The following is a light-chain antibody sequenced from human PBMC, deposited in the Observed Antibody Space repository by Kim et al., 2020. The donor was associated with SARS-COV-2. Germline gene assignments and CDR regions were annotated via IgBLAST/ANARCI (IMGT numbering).Light chain of an antibody. CDR1: NRDVGNYNF. CDR2: DVS. J-gene: IGLJ2*01. Sequence: QSALTQPPSASGSPGQSVTISCTGTNRDVGNYNFVAWYQQHPGKAPKLIIYDVSERPSGVPDRFSGSKSGNTASLTVSGLQAEDEADYYCSSFAGSDNVLFGGGTQLTVL. V-gene: IGLV2-8*01. CDR3: SSFAGSDNVL.